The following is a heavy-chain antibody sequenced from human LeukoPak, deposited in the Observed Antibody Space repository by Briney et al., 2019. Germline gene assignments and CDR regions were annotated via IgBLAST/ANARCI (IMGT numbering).Heavy chain of an antibody. V-gene: IGHV1-69*04. J-gene: IGHJ4*02. CDR3: ARDRRTRGYSYGGLFDY. Sequence: SVKVSCKASGGTFSSYAISWVRQAPGQGLEWMGRIIPILGIANYAQKFQGRVTITADKSTSTAYMELSSLRSEDTAVYYCARDRRTRGYSYGGLFDYWGQGTLVAVSS. CDR1: GGTFSSYA. D-gene: IGHD5-18*01. CDR2: IIPILGIA.